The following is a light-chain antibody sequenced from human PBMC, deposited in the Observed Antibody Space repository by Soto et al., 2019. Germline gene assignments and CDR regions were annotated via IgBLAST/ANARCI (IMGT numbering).Light chain of an antibody. CDR3: QKYHNWHPFT. J-gene: IGKJ3*01. CDR1: QSVSSN. CDR2: VAS. V-gene: IGKV3D-15*01. Sequence: EIVMTQAPATLSVSPGERATLSCRASQSVSSNLACYPQKPGQAPRLLIYVASIRATGIPARFSGSGSRTEFSLTISRLQSEDFAVYCCQKYHNWHPFTSGPGTTVDIK.